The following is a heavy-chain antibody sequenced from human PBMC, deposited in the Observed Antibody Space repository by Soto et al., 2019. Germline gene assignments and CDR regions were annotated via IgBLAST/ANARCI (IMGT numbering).Heavy chain of an antibody. D-gene: IGHD2-2*01. CDR1: GGTFSSYT. Sequence: ASVKVSCKASGGTFSSYTISWVRQAPGQGLEWMGRIIPILGIANYAQKFQGRVTITADKSTSTAYMELSSLRSEDTAVYYCATYCSSTSCWDAFDIWGQGTMVTVSS. V-gene: IGHV1-69*02. CDR3: ATYCSSTSCWDAFDI. CDR2: IIPILGIA. J-gene: IGHJ3*02.